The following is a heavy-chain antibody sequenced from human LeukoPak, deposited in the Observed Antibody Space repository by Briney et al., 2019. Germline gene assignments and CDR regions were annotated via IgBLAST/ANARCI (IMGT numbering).Heavy chain of an antibody. CDR3: ARRVTGRGTFYFDY. J-gene: IGHJ4*02. D-gene: IGHD3-16*01. CDR2: IYYTGNT. V-gene: IGHV4-59*08. CDR1: GGSISTYY. Sequence: PSETLSLTCTVSGGSISTYYWTWIRQPPGKELEWIGYIYYTGNTNYNPALKSRVTISLDTSRNQFSLKLNSVTAADTAVYYCARRVTGRGTFYFDYWGQSSLVTVSS.